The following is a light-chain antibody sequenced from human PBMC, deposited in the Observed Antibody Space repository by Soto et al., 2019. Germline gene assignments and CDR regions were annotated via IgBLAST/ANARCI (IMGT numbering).Light chain of an antibody. CDR1: ASNIGAGYE. CDR2: GHN. V-gene: IGLV1-40*01. Sequence: QSVLTQPPSVSGAPGQRVTLSCTGNASNIGAGYEVHWYQQPPGKAPKLLISGHNIRPSGVPDRFFGSKSGTSASLAITGLQAEDEADYYCQSYDISLSGSGVFGGGTKVTVL. J-gene: IGLJ3*02. CDR3: QSYDISLSGSGV.